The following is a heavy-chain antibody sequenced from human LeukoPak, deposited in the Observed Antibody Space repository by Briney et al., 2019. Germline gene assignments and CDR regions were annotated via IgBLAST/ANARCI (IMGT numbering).Heavy chain of an antibody. Sequence: ASETLSLTCTVSGYSISSAYYWGWIRQPPGKGLQWIGSFYHGGSTYYNPSLRSRVTISVDTTKNQFSLKLSSVTAADTAVYYCARDQGVLDAFDIWGLGTMVTVSS. V-gene: IGHV4-38-2*02. J-gene: IGHJ3*02. CDR1: GYSISSAYY. CDR2: FYHGGST. D-gene: IGHD2/OR15-2a*01. CDR3: ARDQGVLDAFDI.